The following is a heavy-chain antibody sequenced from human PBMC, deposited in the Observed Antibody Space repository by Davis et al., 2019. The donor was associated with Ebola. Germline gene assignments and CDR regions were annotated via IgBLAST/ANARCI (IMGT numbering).Heavy chain of an antibody. CDR2: IRSKANSYAT. J-gene: IGHJ4*02. CDR1: GFTFSGSS. D-gene: IGHD6-19*01. Sequence: GESLKTSCAASGFTFSGSSMPWVRQASGKGLEWVGRIRSKANSYATSYAASVKGRFTISRDDSKNTAYLQMNSLETEDTAVYYCSVAGTGNADYWGQGTLVTVSS. V-gene: IGHV3-73*01. CDR3: SVAGTGNADY.